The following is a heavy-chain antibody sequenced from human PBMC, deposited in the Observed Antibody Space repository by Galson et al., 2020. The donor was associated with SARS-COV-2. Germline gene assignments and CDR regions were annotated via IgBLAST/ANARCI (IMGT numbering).Heavy chain of an antibody. CDR1: GGSVSSGSYY. V-gene: IGHV4-61*01. D-gene: IGHD3-9*01. Sequence: SETLSLTCTVSGGSVSSGSYYWSWIRQPPGKGLEWIGYIYYSGSTNYNPSLKSRVTISVDTSKNQFSLKLSSVTAADTAVYYCARGDYDILPPARPLTTWGQGTLVTVSS. J-gene: IGHJ5*02. CDR2: IYYSGST. CDR3: ARGDYDILPPARPLTT.